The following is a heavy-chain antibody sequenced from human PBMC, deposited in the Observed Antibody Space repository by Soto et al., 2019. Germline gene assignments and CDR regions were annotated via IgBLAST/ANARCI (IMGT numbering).Heavy chain of an antibody. CDR2: ISWNSGSI. CDR3: ANLGTTEIFGVVHPLSDPFDI. J-gene: IGHJ3*02. CDR1: GFTFDDYA. D-gene: IGHD3-3*01. V-gene: IGHV3-9*01. Sequence: PGGSLRLSCAASGFTFDDYAMHWVRQAPGKGLEWVSGISWNSGSIGYADSVKGRFTISRDNAKNSLYLQMNSLRAEDTALYYCANLGTTEIFGVVHPLSDPFDIWGQGTMVTVSS.